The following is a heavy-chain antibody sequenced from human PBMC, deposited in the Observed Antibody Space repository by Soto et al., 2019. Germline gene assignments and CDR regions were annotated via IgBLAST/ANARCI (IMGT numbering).Heavy chain of an antibody. D-gene: IGHD2-8*02. CDR1: GGTFSSYA. Sequence: AASVKVSCKASGGTFSSYAISWVRQAPGQGLEWMGGIIPIFGTANYAQKFQGRVTITADKSTSTAYMELSSLRSEDTAVYYCARGPILDYYYGMDVWGQGTTVTVSS. CDR2: IIPIFGTA. CDR3: ARGPILDYYYGMDV. J-gene: IGHJ6*02. V-gene: IGHV1-69*06.